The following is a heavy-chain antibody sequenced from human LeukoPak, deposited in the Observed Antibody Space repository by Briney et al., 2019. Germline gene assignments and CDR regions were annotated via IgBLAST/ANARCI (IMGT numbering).Heavy chain of an antibody. CDR3: AGNSGFGEWVTYYFDY. Sequence: GGYLRVYCAASGFNFSNFAMHRVRQVPGKGLEWVAVIWFDGSTYFYANYVKGRFTVSRDNSKNTLYLKMNIRRPEDTAIYYCAGNSGFGEWVTYYFDYWGQGTLVTVSS. CDR1: GFNFSNFA. D-gene: IGHD3-10*01. V-gene: IGHV3-33*01. CDR2: IWFDGSTY. J-gene: IGHJ4*02.